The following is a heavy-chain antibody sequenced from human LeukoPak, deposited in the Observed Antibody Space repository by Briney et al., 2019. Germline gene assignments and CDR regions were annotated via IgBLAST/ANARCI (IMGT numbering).Heavy chain of an antibody. CDR3: ARDLDSYDTSGSSQGY. D-gene: IGHD3-22*01. V-gene: IGHV3-21*01. J-gene: IGHJ4*02. CDR1: GFTFSNAW. CDR2: ISSSSSYI. Sequence: GGSLRLSCAASGFTFSNAWMTWVRQAPGKGLEWVSSISSSSSYIYYADSVKGRFTISRDNAKNSLYLQMNGLRAEDTAIYYCARDLDSYDTSGSSQGYWGQGTLVTVSS.